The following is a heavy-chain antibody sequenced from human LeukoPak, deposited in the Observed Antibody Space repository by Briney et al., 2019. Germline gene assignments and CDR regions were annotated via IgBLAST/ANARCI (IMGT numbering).Heavy chain of an antibody. CDR1: GFTFSSYT. V-gene: IGHV3-21*01. Sequence: GGSLRLSCAASGFTFSSYTMNWVRQAPGKGLEWVSSISSSSGYIYYADSVKGRFTISRDNSKNTLYVQMNSLRAEDTAVYYCARDLVVVPAAMLDSWGQGTLVTVSS. CDR3: ARDLVVVPAAMLDS. CDR2: ISSSSGYI. J-gene: IGHJ5*01. D-gene: IGHD2-2*01.